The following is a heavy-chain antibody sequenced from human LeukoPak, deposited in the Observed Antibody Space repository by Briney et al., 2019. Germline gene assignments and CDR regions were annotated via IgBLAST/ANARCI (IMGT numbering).Heavy chain of an antibody. V-gene: IGHV3-23*01. CDR3: ARDGGY. J-gene: IGHJ4*01. CDR1: GITFRNSA. Sequence: GSLRLSCETSGITFRNSAMTWVRQAPGKGLVWVSAITASGDLTYYADSVKGRFSISRDNSKNTLYLQMTSLTAEDTAIYYCARDGGYWGQGTPVTVSS. CDR2: ITASGDLT.